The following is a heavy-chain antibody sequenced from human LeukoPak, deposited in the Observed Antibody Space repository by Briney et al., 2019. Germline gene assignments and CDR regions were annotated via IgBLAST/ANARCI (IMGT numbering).Heavy chain of an antibody. V-gene: IGHV4-30-4*08. CDR1: GGSISSGGYY. CDR3: ARDERRYTIFGVVSDY. Sequence: SQTLSLTCTVSGGSISSGGYYWSWIRQHQGKGLEWIGYIYYSGSTYYNPSLKSRITISIDTSKNQFSLKLNSVTAADTAVYYCARDERRYTIFGVVSDYWGQGTLVTVSS. J-gene: IGHJ4*02. D-gene: IGHD3-3*01. CDR2: IYYSGST.